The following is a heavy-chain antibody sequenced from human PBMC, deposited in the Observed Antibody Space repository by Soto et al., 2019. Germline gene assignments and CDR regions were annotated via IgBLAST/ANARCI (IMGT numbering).Heavy chain of an antibody. D-gene: IGHD1-1*01. CDR3: ASGHDAYKVRY. V-gene: IGHV4-31*03. J-gene: IGHJ4*02. CDR2: IYYTGNT. Sequence: QVQLQESGPGLVKPSQTLSLTCTVSGGSISSGGTGSYWTWIRQLPGKGLEWIGYIYYTGNTYYNPSLKSRPTISIDTSENQFSMKLPSVTAADTEVYFCASGHDAYKVRYWGQGTLVTVSS. CDR1: GGSISSGGTGSY.